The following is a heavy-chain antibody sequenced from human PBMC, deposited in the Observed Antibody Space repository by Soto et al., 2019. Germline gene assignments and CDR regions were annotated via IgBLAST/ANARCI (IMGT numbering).Heavy chain of an antibody. CDR2: IFSSGST. V-gene: IGHV4-4*07. CDR3: ARDQGVVVTADNWFDA. D-gene: IGHD2-21*02. Sequence: SETLSLTCTVSGGSITDYSWVWIRQPAGKGLEWIGRIFSSGSTNYNPSLKGRITMSLDTSKNQFSLKLNSATATDTAVYFCARDQGVVVTADNWFDAWGQGILVTVSS. CDR1: GGSITDYS. J-gene: IGHJ5*02.